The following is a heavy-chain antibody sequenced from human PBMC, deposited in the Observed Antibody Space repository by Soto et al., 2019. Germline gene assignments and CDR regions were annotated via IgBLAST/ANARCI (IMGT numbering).Heavy chain of an antibody. V-gene: IGHV4-31*03. CDR2: IYYSGST. CDR3: AREGGYSYGKIDY. Sequence: SETLSLTCTVSGGSISSGGYYWSWIRQHPGKGLEWIGYIYYSGSTYYNPSLKSRVTISVDTSKNQFSLKLSSVTAADTAVYYCAREGGYSYGKIDYWGQGTLVTVSS. J-gene: IGHJ4*02. D-gene: IGHD5-18*01. CDR1: GGSISSGGYY.